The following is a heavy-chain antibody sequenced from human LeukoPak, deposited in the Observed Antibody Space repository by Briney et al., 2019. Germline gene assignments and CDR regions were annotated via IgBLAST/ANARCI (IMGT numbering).Heavy chain of an antibody. CDR1: GGTFSSYA. Sequence: SVKVSCKASGGTFSSYAISWVRQAPGQGLEWMGGIIPIFGTANYAQKFQGRVTITADESTSTAYMELSSLRSEDKAVYYCARVTFEAPDYYYYMDVWGKGTTVTVSS. D-gene: IGHD3-3*02. J-gene: IGHJ6*03. CDR3: ARVTFEAPDYYYYMDV. CDR2: IIPIFGTA. V-gene: IGHV1-69*13.